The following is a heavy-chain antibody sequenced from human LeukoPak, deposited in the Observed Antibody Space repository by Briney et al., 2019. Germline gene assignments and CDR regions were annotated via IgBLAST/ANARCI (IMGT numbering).Heavy chain of an antibody. CDR3: ARAKPGQHPGGGHYYYGMDV. CDR1: GFTFSSYA. V-gene: IGHV3-30-3*01. Sequence: GRSLRLSCAASGFTFSSYAMHWVRQAPGKGLEWVAVISYDGSNKYYADSVKGRFTISRDNSKNTLYLQMNSLRAEDTAVYYCARAKPGQHPGGGHYYYGMDVWGQGTTVTVSS. J-gene: IGHJ6*02. CDR2: ISYDGSNK. D-gene: IGHD3-16*01.